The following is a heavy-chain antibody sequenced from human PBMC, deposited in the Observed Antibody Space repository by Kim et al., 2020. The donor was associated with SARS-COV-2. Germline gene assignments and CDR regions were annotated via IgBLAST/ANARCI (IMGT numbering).Heavy chain of an antibody. Sequence: ASVKVSCKASGYTFTSYAMNWVRQAPGQGLEWMGWINTNTGNPTYAQCFTGRFVFSLDTSVSTAYLQISSLKAEDTAVYYCARDLVVVAATQYYYYGMDVWGQGTTGTVSS. D-gene: IGHD2-15*01. CDR1: GYTFTSYA. CDR3: ARDLVVVAATQYYYYGMDV. J-gene: IGHJ6*02. V-gene: IGHV7-4-1*02. CDR2: INTNTGNP.